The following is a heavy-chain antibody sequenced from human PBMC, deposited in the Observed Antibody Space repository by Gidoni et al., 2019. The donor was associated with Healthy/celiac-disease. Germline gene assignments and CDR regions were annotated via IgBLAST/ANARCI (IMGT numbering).Heavy chain of an antibody. CDR3: ARRGVPAARDYYYYYGMDV. CDR2: INPNSGGT. J-gene: IGHJ6*02. CDR1: GYTFTGYY. D-gene: IGHD2-2*01. Sequence: QVQLVQSGAEVKKPGASVKVSCTAYGYTFTGYYMHWVRQAPGQGLEWMGWINPNSGGTNYAQKFQGWVTMTRDTSISTAYMELSRLRSDDRAVYYCARRGVPAARDYYYYYGMDVWGQGTTVTVSS. V-gene: IGHV1-2*04.